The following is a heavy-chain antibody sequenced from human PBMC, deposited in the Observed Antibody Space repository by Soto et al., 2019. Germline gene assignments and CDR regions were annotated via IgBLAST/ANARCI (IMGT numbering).Heavy chain of an antibody. CDR2: IHYSGSV. CDR1: GGSISFDHYH. CDR3: VREDDGGDRDYYGLDV. V-gene: IGHV4-30-4*01. J-gene: IGHJ6*02. Sequence: QVQLQESGPGLMRPSQTLSLTCTVSGGSISFDHYHWTWIRQPAGKGLEWIGYIHYSGSVYYNPSLQSRVSMSVDTSKNLFSLKLSSVTAADTAVYFCVREDDGGDRDYYGLDVWGQGTTVTVSS. D-gene: IGHD2-21*02.